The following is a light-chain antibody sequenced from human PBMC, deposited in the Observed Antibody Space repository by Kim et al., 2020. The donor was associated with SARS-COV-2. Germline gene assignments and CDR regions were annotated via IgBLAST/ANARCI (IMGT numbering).Light chain of an antibody. V-gene: IGKV1-5*03. CDR1: QSISSW. Sequence: DIQMTQSPSTLSASVGDRVTITCRASQSISSWLAWYQQKPGKAPNLLIYKASSLEIGVPSRFSGSGSGTEFTLTISSLQPDDFATYYCQHYNSYSCTFGQGTKVDIK. CDR3: QHYNSYSCT. J-gene: IGKJ1*01. CDR2: KAS.